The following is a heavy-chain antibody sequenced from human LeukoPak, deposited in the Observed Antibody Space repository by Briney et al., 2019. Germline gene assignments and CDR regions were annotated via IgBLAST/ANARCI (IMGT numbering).Heavy chain of an antibody. J-gene: IGHJ6*02. CDR1: GGTFSSYT. V-gene: IGHV1-69*02. D-gene: IGHD3-3*01. CDR2: IIPTLGIA. CDR3: ARGQNYDFWSGFPVYYYYYYGMDV. Sequence: SVKVSCKASGGTFSSYTISWVRQAPGQGLEWMGRIIPTLGIANYAQKFQGRVTITADKSTSTAYMELSSLRSEDTAVYYCARGQNYDFWSGFPVYYYYYYGMDVWGQGTTVTVSS.